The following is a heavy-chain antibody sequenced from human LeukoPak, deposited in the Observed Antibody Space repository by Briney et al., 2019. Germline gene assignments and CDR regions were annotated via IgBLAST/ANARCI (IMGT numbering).Heavy chain of an antibody. V-gene: IGHV3-30*02. Sequence: GGSLRLSCAASGHTFNTYGMHWVRQAPGKGLEWVAFIQNHGGNEYYADSVKGRFTISRDNSKNTLYLQMNSLRGDDTGVYYCTTSEYWGQGTLVTVSS. CDR1: GHTFNTYG. CDR2: IQNHGGNE. CDR3: TTSEY. J-gene: IGHJ4*02.